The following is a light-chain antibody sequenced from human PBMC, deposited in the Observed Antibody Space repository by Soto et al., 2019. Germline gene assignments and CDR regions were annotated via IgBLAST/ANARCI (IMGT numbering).Light chain of an antibody. Sequence: DVVMTQSALSLPVTLGQPASISCRSSQSLVYGDGNTYLNWFQQRPGQSPRRLTYKVSNRDSGVPDRFSGGGSSADFTLKISRVEADYVVVYYCMKGTNWPYTFGQGTKLEIK. V-gene: IGKV2-30*01. CDR1: QSLVYGDGNTY. CDR2: KVS. J-gene: IGKJ2*01. CDR3: MKGTNWPYT.